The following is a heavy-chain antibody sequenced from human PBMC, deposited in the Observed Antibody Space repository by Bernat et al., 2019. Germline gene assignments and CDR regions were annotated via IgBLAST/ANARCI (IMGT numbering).Heavy chain of an antibody. D-gene: IGHD2-21*01. CDR1: GFTFSSYP. CDR2: IFYDGGNK. V-gene: IGHV3-30*04. CDR3: AKAYDRSTYYFDY. J-gene: IGHJ4*02. Sequence: QVQLVESGGGVVQPGRSLRLSCAASGFTFSSYPMHWVRQAPGKGLEWVAVIFYDGGNKFYADSVTGRFTISRDNSKNTLYRQINSLRAEDTAVYYCAKAYDRSTYYFDYWGQGTLVAVSS.